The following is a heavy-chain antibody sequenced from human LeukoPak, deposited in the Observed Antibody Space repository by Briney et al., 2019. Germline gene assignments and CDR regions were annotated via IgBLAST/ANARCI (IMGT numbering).Heavy chain of an antibody. D-gene: IGHD2-15*01. CDR3: ARLLSAPGYYYMDV. CDR2: LYNSGST. Sequence: PSETLSLTCTVSGGSISSYYWSWIRQPPGKGLEWIGYLYNSGSTNYNPSLKSRVTISVGTSKKQFSLKLNSVTAADTAVYYCARLLSAPGYYYMDVWGQGTTVTVSS. V-gene: IGHV4-59*01. CDR1: GGSISSYY. J-gene: IGHJ6*03.